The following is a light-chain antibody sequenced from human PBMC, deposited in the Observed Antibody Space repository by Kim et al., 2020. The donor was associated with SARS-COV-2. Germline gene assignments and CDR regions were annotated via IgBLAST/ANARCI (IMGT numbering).Light chain of an antibody. Sequence: LSPGERATLSCRASQNVGSHLAWFQQQPGQAPRLLMFEGSNRATGIPARFSGSGSGTDFTLTISSLEPEDFAVYYCQQRGSWPLTFGGGTKVEIK. CDR1: QNVGSH. CDR3: QQRGSWPLT. V-gene: IGKV3-11*01. CDR2: EGS. J-gene: IGKJ4*01.